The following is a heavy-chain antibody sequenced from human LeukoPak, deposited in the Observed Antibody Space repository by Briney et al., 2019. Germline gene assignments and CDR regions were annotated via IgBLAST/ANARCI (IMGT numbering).Heavy chain of an antibody. V-gene: IGHV3-53*01. D-gene: IGHD5-18*01. CDR2: IYSGGST. CDR1: GFTVSSNY. J-gene: IGHJ4*02. Sequence: GGSLRLSCAASGFTVSSNYMSRVRQAPGKGLEWVSVIYSGGSTYYADSVKGRFTISRDNSKNTLYLQMNSLRAEDTAVYYCATPEKRGYSYGYDYWGQGTLVTVSS. CDR3: ATPEKRGYSYGYDY.